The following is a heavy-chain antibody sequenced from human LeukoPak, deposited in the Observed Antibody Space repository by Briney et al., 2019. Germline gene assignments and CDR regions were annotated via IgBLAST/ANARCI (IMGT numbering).Heavy chain of an antibody. V-gene: IGHV4-61*02. CDR3: AAEGVVVPAAMYY. Sequence: PSQTLSLTCTVPGDSISSGSYYWRWLRQPAGKGLEWIGRIYTSGSTNYNPSLKSRVTISVDTSKNQFSLKLSSVTAADTAVYYCAAEGVVVPAAMYYWGQGTLVTVSS. D-gene: IGHD2-2*01. CDR2: IYTSGST. CDR1: GDSISSGSYY. J-gene: IGHJ4*02.